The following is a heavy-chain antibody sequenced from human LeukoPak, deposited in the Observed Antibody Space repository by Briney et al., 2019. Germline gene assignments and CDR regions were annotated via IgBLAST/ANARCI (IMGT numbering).Heavy chain of an antibody. CDR3: AREDGDYAMVRFQH. V-gene: IGHV3-7*03. J-gene: IGHJ1*01. CDR2: IKQDGSEK. D-gene: IGHD4-17*01. CDR1: GFTFSSYW. Sequence: GGSLRLSCAASGFTFSSYWMSWVRQAPGKGLEWVANIKQDGSEKYYVDSVKGRFTISRDNAKNSLYLQMNSLRAEDTAVYYRAREDGDYAMVRFQHWGQGTLVTVSS.